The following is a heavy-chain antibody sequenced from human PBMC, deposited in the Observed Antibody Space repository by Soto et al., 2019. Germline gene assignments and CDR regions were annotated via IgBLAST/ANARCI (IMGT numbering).Heavy chain of an antibody. V-gene: IGHV3-48*02. CDR3: AKDSRITMIVAPFDY. J-gene: IGHJ4*02. D-gene: IGHD3-22*01. CDR1: GFTFSTFN. CDR2: ISSSGSTI. Sequence: GGSLRLSCAASGFTFSTFNMNWVRQAPGKGLEWVSYISSSGSTIYYADSVKGRFTISRDNAKNSLYLQMNSLRDEDTAVYYCAKDSRITMIVAPFDYWGQGTLVTVSS.